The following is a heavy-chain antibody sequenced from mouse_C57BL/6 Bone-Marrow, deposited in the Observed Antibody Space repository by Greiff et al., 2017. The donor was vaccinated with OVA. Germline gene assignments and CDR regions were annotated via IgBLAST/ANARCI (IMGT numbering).Heavy chain of an antibody. CDR2: IYPRSGNT. J-gene: IGHJ3*01. CDR3: AGYDFWFAY. Sequence: VKLQQSGAELARPGASVKLSCKASGYTFTSYGISWVKQRTGQGLEWIGEIYPRSGNTYYNEKFKGKATLTADKSSSTAYMELRSLTSEDSAVYFCAGYDFWFAYWGQGTLVTVSA. V-gene: IGHV1-81*01. CDR1: GYTFTSYG. D-gene: IGHD2-2*01.